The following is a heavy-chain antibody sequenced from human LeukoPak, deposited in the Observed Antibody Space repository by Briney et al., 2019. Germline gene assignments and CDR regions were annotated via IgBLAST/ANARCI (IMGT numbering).Heavy chain of an antibody. CDR1: GFTFSSYG. D-gene: IGHD3-22*01. Sequence: GGSLRLSCAASGFTFSSYGMSWVRQAPGKGLEWVSGINWRGGSTGYADSVKGRFTISRDNAKNSLYLQMNSLRAEDTALYYCARDGITEYYYDSSGYPAGYYYYMDVWGKGTTVTVSS. J-gene: IGHJ6*03. CDR3: ARDGITEYYYDSSGYPAGYYYYMDV. CDR2: INWRGGST. V-gene: IGHV3-20*04.